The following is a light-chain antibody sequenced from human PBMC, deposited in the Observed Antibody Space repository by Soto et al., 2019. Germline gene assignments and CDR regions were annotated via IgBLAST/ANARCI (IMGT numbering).Light chain of an antibody. V-gene: IGKV3-20*01. CDR1: QSVISSY. J-gene: IGKJ4*01. CDR2: GAS. Sequence: EIVLTQSPGTLSLSPGERATLSCRASQSVISSYLVWYQQKPGQAPRLIIYGASSRANVIPDRFSGSGSGTDFTLTISRLEPEDFAVYYCQQYGSSPLTFGGGTKVEIK. CDR3: QQYGSSPLT.